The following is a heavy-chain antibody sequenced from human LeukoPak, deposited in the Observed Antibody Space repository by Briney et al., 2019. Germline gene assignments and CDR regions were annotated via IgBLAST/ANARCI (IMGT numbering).Heavy chain of an antibody. CDR2: ISGSGGST. Sequence: GGSLRLSCAASGFTFSSYAMSWVRQAPGEGLEWVSAISGSGGSTYYADSVKGRFTISRDNSKNTLYLQMNSQRAEDTAVYYCANLIVVVPAAEIGEDYWGQGTLVTVSS. J-gene: IGHJ4*02. V-gene: IGHV3-23*01. D-gene: IGHD2-2*01. CDR3: ANLIVVVPAAEIGEDY. CDR1: GFTFSSYA.